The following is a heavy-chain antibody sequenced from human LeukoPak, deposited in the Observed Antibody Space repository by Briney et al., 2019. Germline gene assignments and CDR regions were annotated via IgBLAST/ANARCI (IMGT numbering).Heavy chain of an antibody. CDR1: GFTSSSYS. V-gene: IGHV3-21*04. J-gene: IGHJ4*02. CDR2: ISSSSSYI. CDR3: ASDYFLDY. Sequence: GGSLRLSCAASGFTSSSYSMTWVRQAPGKGLEWVSSISSSSSYIYYADSAKGRFTISRDNSMNTLYLQMNSLRADDTAVYYCASDYFLDYWGQGTLVTVSS. D-gene: IGHD2/OR15-2a*01.